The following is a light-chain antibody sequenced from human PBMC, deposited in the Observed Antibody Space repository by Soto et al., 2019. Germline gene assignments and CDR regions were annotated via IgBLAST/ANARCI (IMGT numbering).Light chain of an antibody. Sequence: EIVMTQSPATLSVSPGERATLSCRASQSVSSNLAWYQQKPGQAPRLLIYSASSRVTGVPDRFSGSGSGTDFTLTISRLEPEDFAVYYCQQCGSSPETFGQGTKVDIK. CDR1: QSVSSN. CDR3: QQCGSSPET. J-gene: IGKJ1*01. V-gene: IGKV3-20*01. CDR2: SAS.